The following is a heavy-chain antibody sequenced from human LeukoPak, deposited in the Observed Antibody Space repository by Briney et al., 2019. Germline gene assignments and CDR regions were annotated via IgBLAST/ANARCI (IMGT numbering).Heavy chain of an antibody. CDR1: GFTFSSYS. CDR3: ARDREQWVAVDAFDI. V-gene: IGHV3-21*01. J-gene: IGHJ3*02. CDR2: ISSSSSYI. Sequence: GGSLRLSCAASGFTFSSYSMNWVRQAPGKGLEWVSSISSSSSYIYYADSVKGRFTISRDNSKDMLYLQMNSLRAEDTAVYYCARDREQWVAVDAFDIWGQGTMVTVSS. D-gene: IGHD6-19*01.